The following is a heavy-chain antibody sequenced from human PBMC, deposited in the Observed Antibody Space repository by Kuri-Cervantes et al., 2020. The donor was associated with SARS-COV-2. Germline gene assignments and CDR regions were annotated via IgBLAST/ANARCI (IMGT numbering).Heavy chain of an antibody. CDR2: ISSSSSTI. J-gene: IGHJ6*03. Sequence: ETLSLTCAASGFTFSSYSMNWVRQAPGKGLEWVSYISSSSSTIYYADSVKGRLTISRDNAKNSLYLQMNSLRAEDTAVYYCARSYSSSWYRGYYYYMDVWGKGTTVTSP. D-gene: IGHD6-13*01. V-gene: IGHV3-48*01. CDR3: ARSYSSSWYRGYYYYMDV. CDR1: GFTFSSYS.